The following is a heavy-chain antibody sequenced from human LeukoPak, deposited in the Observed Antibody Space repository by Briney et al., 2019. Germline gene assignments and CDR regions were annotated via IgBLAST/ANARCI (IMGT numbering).Heavy chain of an antibody. CDR2: ISGSGDTT. Sequence: GGSLRLSCAASGFTFSIYAMTWVRQAPGKGLQWVSAISGSGDTTYYADSVRGRFTISRDNSKNTLYLQTNSLRAEDTAVYYCARELIAVAGPRVEYYGMDVWGQGTTVTVSS. D-gene: IGHD6-19*01. J-gene: IGHJ6*02. CDR3: ARELIAVAGPRVEYYGMDV. CDR1: GFTFSIYA. V-gene: IGHV3-23*01.